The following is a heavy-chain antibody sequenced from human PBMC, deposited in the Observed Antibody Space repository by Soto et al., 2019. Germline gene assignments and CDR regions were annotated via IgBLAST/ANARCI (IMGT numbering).Heavy chain of an antibody. V-gene: IGHV1-18*04. D-gene: IGHD6-13*01. CDR1: GYAFTSYG. CDR3: ATDAAGSSLYDYYYYGMDV. CDR2: ISAYNGNT. Sequence: ASVKVSCKASGYAFTSYGISWVRQAPGQGLEWMGWISAYNGNTNYAQMFQGRVTMTTDTSTSTAYMELRSLRLDDRAVYYCATDAAGSSLYDYYYYGMDVWGQGTTVTV. J-gene: IGHJ6*02.